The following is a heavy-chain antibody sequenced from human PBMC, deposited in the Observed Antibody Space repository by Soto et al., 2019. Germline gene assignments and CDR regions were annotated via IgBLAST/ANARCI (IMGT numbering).Heavy chain of an antibody. D-gene: IGHD6-19*01. J-gene: IGHJ5*02. CDR1: GGTFSSYA. CDR3: ARYSGGWYGDDA. CDR2: IIPIFGTA. Sequence: EASVKVSCKASGGTFSSYAISWVRQAPGQGLEWMGGIIPIFGTANYAQKFQGRVTITADKSTSTAYMELSSLRSEDTAVYYCARYSGGWYGDDACGQGTLVTVSS. V-gene: IGHV1-69*06.